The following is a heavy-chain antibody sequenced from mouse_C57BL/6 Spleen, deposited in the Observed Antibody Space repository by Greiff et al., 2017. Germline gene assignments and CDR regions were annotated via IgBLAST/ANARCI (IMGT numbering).Heavy chain of an antibody. CDR1: GYTFTDYE. Sequence: QVQLKESGAELVRPGASVTLSCKASGYTFTDYEMHWVKQTPVHGLEWIGAIDPETGGTAYNQKFKGKAILTADKSSSTAYMELRSLTSEDSAVYYCTFYYDYDESFSYWGQGTLVTVSA. J-gene: IGHJ3*01. V-gene: IGHV1-15*01. CDR2: IDPETGGT. CDR3: TFYYDYDESFSY. D-gene: IGHD2-4*01.